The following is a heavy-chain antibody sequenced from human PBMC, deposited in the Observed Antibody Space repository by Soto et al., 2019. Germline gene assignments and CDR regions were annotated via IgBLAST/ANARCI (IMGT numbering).Heavy chain of an antibody. V-gene: IGHV3-7*04. D-gene: IGHD1-26*01. Sequence: EVHLVESGGGLVQTGGSLRLSCAIFESTVSRDWMNWVRQAPGKGLEWVAHINQDGSEKYYVDSVKGRFTISRDNGRRLLYLQMNSLGPADTAMYYCSGGVGDAFWGQGTLVTVSS. CDR1: ESTVSRDW. CDR3: SGGVGDAF. CDR2: INQDGSEK. J-gene: IGHJ4*02.